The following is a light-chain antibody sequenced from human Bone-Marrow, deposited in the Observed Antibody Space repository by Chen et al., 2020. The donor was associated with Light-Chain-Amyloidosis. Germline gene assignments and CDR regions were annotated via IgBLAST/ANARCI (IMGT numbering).Light chain of an antibody. CDR1: NIGSTS. Sequence: SYVLTQPSSVSVAPCQTATLACGGNNIGSTSVHWYQQTPGQAPLLVVYDDSDRPSGIPERLSGSNSGNTATLTISRVEAWDEADYYCQVWDRSSDRPVFGGGTKLTVL. V-gene: IGLV3-21*02. J-gene: IGLJ3*02. CDR3: QVWDRSSDRPV. CDR2: DDS.